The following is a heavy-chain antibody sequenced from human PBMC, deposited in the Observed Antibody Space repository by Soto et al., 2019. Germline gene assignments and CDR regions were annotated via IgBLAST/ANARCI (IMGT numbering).Heavy chain of an antibody. J-gene: IGHJ4*02. CDR3: ARDGNHVDY. Sequence: GGSLRLSCAASGFTFSSYAMHWVRQAPGKGLEWVAVISYDGSNKYYADSVKGRFTISRDNSKNTLYLQMNSLRAEDTAVYYCARDGNHVDYWGQGTLVTVSS. CDR2: ISYDGSNK. D-gene: IGHD1-1*01. CDR1: GFTFSSYA. V-gene: IGHV3-30-3*01.